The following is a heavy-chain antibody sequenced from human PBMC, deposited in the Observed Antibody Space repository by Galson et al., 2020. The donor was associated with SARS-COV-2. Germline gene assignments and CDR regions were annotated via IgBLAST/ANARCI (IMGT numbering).Heavy chain of an antibody. CDR2: ISGSGGGT. Sequence: GESLKISCAASGFTFSSYAMSWVRQAPGKGLEWVSAISGSGGGTYHADSVKGRFTISRDNSKNTLYLQINSLRAEDTAVYYCAKWGVPAATVIWGQGTMVTVSS. CDR3: AKWGVPAATVI. CDR1: GFTFSSYA. V-gene: IGHV3-23*01. J-gene: IGHJ3*02. D-gene: IGHD2-2*01.